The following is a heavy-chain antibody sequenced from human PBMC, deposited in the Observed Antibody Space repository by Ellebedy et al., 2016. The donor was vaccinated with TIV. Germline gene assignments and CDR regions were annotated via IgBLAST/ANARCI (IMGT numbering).Heavy chain of an antibody. Sequence: SETLSLTCTVSGGSISSYYWSWIRQPPGKGLEWIGYIYDSGSTNYNPSLKSRVTISIDTSKNQFSLKLSSVTAADTAFYYCARVVTMIYSYSMDVWGKGTAVTVSS. J-gene: IGHJ6*03. CDR2: IYDSGST. V-gene: IGHV4-59*01. D-gene: IGHD3-22*01. CDR3: ARVVTMIYSYSMDV. CDR1: GGSISSYY.